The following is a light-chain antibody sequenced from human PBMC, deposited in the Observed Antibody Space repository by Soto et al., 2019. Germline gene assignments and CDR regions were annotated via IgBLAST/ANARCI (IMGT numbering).Light chain of an antibody. CDR2: DAS. CDR3: QQRSNWPIA. V-gene: IGKV3-11*01. J-gene: IGKJ5*01. CDR1: QNINRY. Sequence: EIVLAQSPATLSLSPAERATLSFRASQNINRYLAWYHQKPGQPPRLLIYDASTRATGIPARFSGSGSGTDFTLTISSLEPEDFAVYYCQQRSNWPIAFGQGTRLEI.